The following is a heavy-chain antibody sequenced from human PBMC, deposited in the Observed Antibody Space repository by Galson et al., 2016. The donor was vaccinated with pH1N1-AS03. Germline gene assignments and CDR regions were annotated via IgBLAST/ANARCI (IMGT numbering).Heavy chain of an antibody. CDR1: GGSISSYY. CDR2: IFYNGTT. D-gene: IGHD4-17*01. J-gene: IGHJ4*02. Sequence: SETLSLTCTVSGGSISSYYWSWIRQPPGNRLEWIGYIFYNGTTNYNPSLKSRVTISVDTSKNQFSLKLTSVTAADTAVYYCARFPDYGDDVGYWGQGTLVTVSS. V-gene: IGHV4-59*08. CDR3: ARFPDYGDDVGY.